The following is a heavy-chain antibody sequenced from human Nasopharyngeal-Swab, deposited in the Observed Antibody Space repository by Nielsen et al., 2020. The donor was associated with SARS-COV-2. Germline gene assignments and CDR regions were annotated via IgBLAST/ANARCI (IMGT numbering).Heavy chain of an antibody. CDR3: ARDSFVVVPAAIPYYYYYMDV. D-gene: IGHD2-2*01. J-gene: IGHJ6*03. V-gene: IGHV1-69*13. Sequence: GASVKVSCKASGGTFSSYAISWVRQAPGQGLEWMGGIIPIFGTANYAQKFQGRVTITADESTSTAYMELSSLRSEDTAVYYCARDSFVVVPAAIPYYYYYMDVWGKGTTVTVSS. CDR1: GGTFSSYA. CDR2: IIPIFGTA.